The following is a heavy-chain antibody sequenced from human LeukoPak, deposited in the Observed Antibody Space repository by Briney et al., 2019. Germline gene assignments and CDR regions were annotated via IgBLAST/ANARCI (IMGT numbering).Heavy chain of an antibody. CDR2: INPNSGGT. V-gene: IGHV1-2*02. CDR1: GDTFTGYY. Sequence: GASVKVSCKASGDTFTGYYLHWVRQAPGQGLEWMGWINPNSGGTNYAQKFQGRVTMTRDTSISAAYMELSRLRSDDTAVYYCARGRTLGKIDYWGQGTLVTVSS. CDR3: ARGRTLGKIDY. J-gene: IGHJ4*02. D-gene: IGHD1-14*01.